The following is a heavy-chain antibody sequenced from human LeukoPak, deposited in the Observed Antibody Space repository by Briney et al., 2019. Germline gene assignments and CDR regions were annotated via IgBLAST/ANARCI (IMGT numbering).Heavy chain of an antibody. CDR2: IYYSGST. D-gene: IGHD4-17*01. CDR3: ASLMTTVTTGWFDP. CDR1: GVSISSSSYY. J-gene: IGHJ5*02. V-gene: IGHV4-39*01. Sequence: PSETLSLTCTVSGVSISSSSYYWGWIRQPPGKGLEWIGSIYYSGSTYYNPSLKSRVTISVETSKNQFSLKLSSVTAADTAVYYCASLMTTVTTGWFDPWGQGTLVTVSS.